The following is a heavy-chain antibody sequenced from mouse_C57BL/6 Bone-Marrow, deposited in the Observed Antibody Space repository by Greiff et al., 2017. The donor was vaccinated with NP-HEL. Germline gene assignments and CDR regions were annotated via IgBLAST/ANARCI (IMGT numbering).Heavy chain of an antibody. CDR2: ISDGGSYT. D-gene: IGHD2-5*01. V-gene: IGHV5-4*01. Sequence: EVKLMESGGGLVKPGGSLKLSCAASGFTFSSYAMSWVRQTPEKRLEWVATISDGGSYTYYPDNVKGRFTISRDNAKNNLYLQMSHLKSEDTAMYYCARDLSNYPGWFAYWGQGTLVTVSA. CDR3: ARDLSNYPGWFAY. CDR1: GFTFSSYA. J-gene: IGHJ3*01.